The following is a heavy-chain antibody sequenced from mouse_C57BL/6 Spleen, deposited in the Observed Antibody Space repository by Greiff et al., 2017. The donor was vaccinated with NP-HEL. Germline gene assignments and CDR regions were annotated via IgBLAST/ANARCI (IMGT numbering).Heavy chain of an antibody. J-gene: IGHJ1*03. V-gene: IGHV14-2*01. D-gene: IGHD2-1*01. CDR2: IDPEDGET. CDR1: GFNITDYY. CDR3: ARRYGNYWYFDV. Sequence: VQLKESGAELVKPGASVKLSCTASGFNITDYYMHWVKQRTEQGLEWIGRIDPEDGETKYAPKFQGKATITADTSSNTAYLQLSSLTSEDTAVYYCARRYGNYWYFDVWGTGTTVTVSS.